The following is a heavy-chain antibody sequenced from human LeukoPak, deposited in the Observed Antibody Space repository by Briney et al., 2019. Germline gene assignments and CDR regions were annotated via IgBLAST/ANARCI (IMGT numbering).Heavy chain of an antibody. D-gene: IGHD3-16*01. CDR3: ATHMITFGGVDY. CDR2: INPNSGVT. Sequence: ASVKVSCKASGYTFTGYYMHCVRQAPGQGLEWMGRINPNSGVTDYAQKFQGRVTMTRDTSISTAYMELSRLRSDDTAVYYCATHMITFGGVDYWGQGTLVTVSS. CDR1: GYTFTGYY. V-gene: IGHV1-2*06. J-gene: IGHJ4*02.